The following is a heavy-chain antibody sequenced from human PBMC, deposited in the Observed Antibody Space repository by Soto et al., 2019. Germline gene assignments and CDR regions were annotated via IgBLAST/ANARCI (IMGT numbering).Heavy chain of an antibody. J-gene: IGHJ4*02. D-gene: IGHD4-17*01. Sequence: ASVKVSCKASGYTFTSYGISWVRQAPGQGLEWMGWISAYNGNTNYAQKLQGRVTMTTDTSTSTAYMELRSLRSDDTAVYSCARDKSGGDYGDFDYWGQGTLVTVSS. CDR2: ISAYNGNT. CDR3: ARDKSGGDYGDFDY. CDR1: GYTFTSYG. V-gene: IGHV1-18*01.